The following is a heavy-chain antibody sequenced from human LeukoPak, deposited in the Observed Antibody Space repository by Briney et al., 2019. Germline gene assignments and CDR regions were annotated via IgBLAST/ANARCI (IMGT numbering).Heavy chain of an antibody. V-gene: IGHV4-34*01. D-gene: IGHD3-22*01. Sequence: PSETLSLTCAVYGGSFSGYYWSWIRQPPGKGLEWIGEINHSGSTNYNPSLKSRVTISVDTSKNQFSLNLRFVTAADTAVYYCARVVGHDSDGYYAGDFDYWGQGTLVTVSS. CDR3: ARVVGHDSDGYYAGDFDY. CDR2: INHSGST. CDR1: GGSFSGYY. J-gene: IGHJ4*02.